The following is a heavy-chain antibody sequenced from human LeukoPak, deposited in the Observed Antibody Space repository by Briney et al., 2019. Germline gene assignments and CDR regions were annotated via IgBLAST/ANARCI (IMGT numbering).Heavy chain of an antibody. CDR3: AKDISGYDYYFDY. V-gene: IGHV3-30*04. CDR2: ISYDGSNK. Sequence: SGGSLRLSCAASGFTFSSYAMHWVRQAPGKGLEWVAVISYDGSNKYYADSVKGRFTISRDNSKNTLYLQMNSLRAEDTAVYYCAKDISGYDYYFDYWGQGTLVTISS. D-gene: IGHD5-12*01. J-gene: IGHJ4*02. CDR1: GFTFSSYA.